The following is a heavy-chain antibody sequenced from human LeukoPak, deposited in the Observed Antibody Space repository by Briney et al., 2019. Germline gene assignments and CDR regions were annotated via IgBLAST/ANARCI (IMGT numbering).Heavy chain of an antibody. V-gene: IGHV4-30-4*01. D-gene: IGHD5-12*01. J-gene: IGHJ5*02. Sequence: SETLSLTCTVSGGSISSGDYYWSWIRQPPGKDLEWIGYIYYSGSTYYNPSLKSRVTISVDTSKNQFSLKLSSVTAADTAVYYCARGIGYSGYDSRFDPWGQGTLVTVSS. CDR2: IYYSGST. CDR1: GGSISSGDYY. CDR3: ARGIGYSGYDSRFDP.